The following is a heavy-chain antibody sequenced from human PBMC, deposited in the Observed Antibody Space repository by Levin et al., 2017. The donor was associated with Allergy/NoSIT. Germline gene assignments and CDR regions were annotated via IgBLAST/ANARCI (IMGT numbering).Heavy chain of an antibody. Sequence: PLASVKVSCKASGYTFTSYGISWVRQAPGQGLEWMGWISAYNGNTNYAQKLQGRVTMTTDTSTSTAYMELRSLRSDDTAVYYCARQPSGWFLWYFDLWGRGTLVTVSS. D-gene: IGHD6-19*01. J-gene: IGHJ2*01. CDR2: ISAYNGNT. V-gene: IGHV1-18*01. CDR3: ARQPSGWFLWYFDL. CDR1: GYTFTSYG.